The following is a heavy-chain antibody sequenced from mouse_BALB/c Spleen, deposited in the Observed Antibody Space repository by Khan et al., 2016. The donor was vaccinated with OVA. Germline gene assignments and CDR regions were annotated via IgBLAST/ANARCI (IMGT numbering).Heavy chain of an antibody. V-gene: IGHV3-2*02. CDR2: ISYSGST. CDR3: ARTARIKY. J-gene: IGHJ2*01. Sequence: VQLKQSGPGLVKPSQSLSLTYTVTGYSITSGYGWNWIRQFPGNKLEWMVYISYSGSTYYNPSLKSRISITRDTYKNQFFLQLNSVTTEDTATYYCARTARIKYWGQGTTLTVSS. CDR1: GYSITSGYG. D-gene: IGHD3-3*01.